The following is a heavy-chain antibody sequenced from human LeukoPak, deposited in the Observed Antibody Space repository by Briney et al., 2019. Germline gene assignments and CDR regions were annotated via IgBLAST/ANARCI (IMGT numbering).Heavy chain of an antibody. CDR3: AKRVRWGVATYYYYYYGMDV. J-gene: IGHJ6*02. CDR2: ISGSGGST. V-gene: IGHV3-23*01. CDR1: GFTFSSYA. D-gene: IGHD5-12*01. Sequence: PGGSLRLSCAASGFTFSSYAMSWVRQAPGKGLEWVSAISGSGGSTYYADSVKGRFTTSRDNSKNTLYLQMNSMRAEDTAVYYCAKRVRWGVATYYYYYYGMDVWGQGTTVTVSS.